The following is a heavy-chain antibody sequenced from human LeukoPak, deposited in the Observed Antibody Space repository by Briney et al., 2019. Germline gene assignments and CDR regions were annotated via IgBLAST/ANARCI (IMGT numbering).Heavy chain of an antibody. J-gene: IGHJ4*02. CDR3: WAAAR. V-gene: IGHV3-33*01. D-gene: IGHD6-13*01. CDR1: GFTFSSYG. Sequence: GGSLRLSCAASGFTFSSYGMHWVRQAPGKGLEWVAVIWYDGSNKYYADSVKGRFTISRDNSKDTLYLQMNSLRAEDTALYYCWAAARWGQGSLVTVSS. CDR2: IWYDGSNK.